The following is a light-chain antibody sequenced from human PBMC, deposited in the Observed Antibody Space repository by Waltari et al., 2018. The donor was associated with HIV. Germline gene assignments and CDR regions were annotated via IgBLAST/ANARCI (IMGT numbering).Light chain of an antibody. Sequence: EIVMTQSPATLSVSPGERATLSCRASQSVRNNLAWYQQRPGQAPRLLIYDASTRATGIPGRFSGSGSETEFTLTISSLQSDDSAVYYCQEYNKWPPISFGQGTRLEI. CDR2: DAS. CDR1: QSVRNN. J-gene: IGKJ5*01. CDR3: QEYNKWPPIS. V-gene: IGKV3-15*01.